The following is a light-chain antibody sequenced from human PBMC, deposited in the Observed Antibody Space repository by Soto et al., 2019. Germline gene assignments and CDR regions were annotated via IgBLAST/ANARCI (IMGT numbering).Light chain of an antibody. V-gene: IGKV1-5*01. CDR2: DAS. Sequence: DIQMTQSPSTLSASVGDRVTITCRASQSISSWLAWYQQKPGKAPKLLIYDASSLDSGGPSRFSGSGSGTEFTLTVTSLQPDDFATYDCQQYDSYPLTFGGGTRVEIK. CDR1: QSISSW. J-gene: IGKJ4*01. CDR3: QQYDSYPLT.